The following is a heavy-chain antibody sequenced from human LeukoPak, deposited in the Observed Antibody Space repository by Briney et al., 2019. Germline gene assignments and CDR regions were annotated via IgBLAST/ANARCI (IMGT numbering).Heavy chain of an antibody. D-gene: IGHD3-22*01. CDR2: ISGSGGST. Sequence: GGSLRLSCAASGFTFSSYGMSWVRQAPGKGLEWVSAISGSGGSTYYSDSVKGRFTISRDNSKNTLYLQMNSLRAEDTAVYYCARRAGDYSHPYDYWGQGTLVTVSS. V-gene: IGHV3-23*01. CDR1: GFTFSSYG. CDR3: ARRAGDYSHPYDY. J-gene: IGHJ4*02.